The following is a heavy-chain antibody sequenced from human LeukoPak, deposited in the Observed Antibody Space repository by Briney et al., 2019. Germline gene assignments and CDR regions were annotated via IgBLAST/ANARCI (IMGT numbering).Heavy chain of an antibody. D-gene: IGHD3-22*01. Sequence: GGSLRLSCAASGFTFSNYWMSWVRQAPGKGLEWVANIKQDGSEKNYVDSVKGRFTISRVNAQNSLHLQMNSLRAEDTAVYYCARGGGYPPPAAFDIWAKGQWSPSLQ. V-gene: IGHV3-7*04. J-gene: IGHJ3*02. CDR1: GFTFSNYW. CDR2: IKQDGSEK. CDR3: ARGGGYPPPAAFDI.